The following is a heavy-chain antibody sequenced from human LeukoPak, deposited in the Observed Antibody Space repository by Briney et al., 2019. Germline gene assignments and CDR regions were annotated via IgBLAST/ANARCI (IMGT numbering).Heavy chain of an antibody. D-gene: IGHD1-1*01. V-gene: IGHV3-48*03. CDR3: ARAGRRSDSDTTYYMDV. J-gene: IGHJ6*03. CDR1: GFTFSSYE. Sequence: GGSLRLSCADSGFTFSSYEMNWVRQAPGKGLEWVTYISSSGSTIYYADSVKGRFTISRDNAKNSLYLQMNSLRAEDTAVYYCARAGRRSDSDTTYYMDVWGKGTTVTISS. CDR2: ISSSGSTI.